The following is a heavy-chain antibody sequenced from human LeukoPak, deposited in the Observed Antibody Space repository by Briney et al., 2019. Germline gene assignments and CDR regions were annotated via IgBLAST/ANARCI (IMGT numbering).Heavy chain of an antibody. CDR1: GGSFIGYY. D-gene: IGHD3-10*01. J-gene: IGHJ4*02. V-gene: IGHV4-34*01. Sequence: SETLSLTCAVYGGSFIGYYWSWIRQPPGKGLEWIGEINHSGSTNYNPSLKSRVTISVDTSKNQFSLKLSSVTAADTAVYYCARGYYYGSGSYLSDYWGQGTLVTVSS. CDR3: ARGYYYGSGSYLSDY. CDR2: INHSGST.